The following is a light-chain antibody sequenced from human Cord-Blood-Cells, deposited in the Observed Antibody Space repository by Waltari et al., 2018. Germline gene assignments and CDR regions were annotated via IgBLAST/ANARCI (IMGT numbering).Light chain of an antibody. V-gene: IGKV1-33*01. CDR3: QQYDDLPLT. CDR2: DAS. J-gene: IGKJ4*01. Sequence: DIQMTQSPSSLSASVGDRVTITCQSSQDISNYLTWYQQKPGKAPRLWIYDASNLEKGVPPSFSGIGSGTVFTFTISSLRPEDIATNYGQQYDDLPLTFGGGAKVEIK. CDR1: QDISNY.